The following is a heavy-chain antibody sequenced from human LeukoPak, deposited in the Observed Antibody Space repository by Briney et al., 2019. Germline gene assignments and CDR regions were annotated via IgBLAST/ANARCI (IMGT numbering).Heavy chain of an antibody. CDR2: IKQDGSVK. V-gene: IGHV3-7*01. J-gene: IGHJ6*03. CDR1: GFTFSSHW. Sequence: GGSLRLSCAASGFTFSSHWMTWVRQAPGKGLEWVANIKQDGSVKYYVDSVKGRFTISRDNAKNPLYLQMNSLRVEDTAVYYCAREGNYNMDVWGKGTTVTVSS. CDR3: AREGNYNMDV.